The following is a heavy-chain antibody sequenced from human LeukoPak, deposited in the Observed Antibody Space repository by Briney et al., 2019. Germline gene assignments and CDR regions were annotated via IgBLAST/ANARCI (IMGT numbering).Heavy chain of an antibody. CDR2: ISSSSSYI. Sequence: KPGGSLRLSCAASGFTFSSYSMNWVRQAPGKGLEWVSSISSSSSYIYYADSVKGRFTISRDNAKNSLYLQMNSLRAEDTAVYYCARSLYYDFWSGYQYYFDYWGQGTLVTVSS. J-gene: IGHJ4*02. CDR3: ARSLYYDFWSGYQYYFDY. D-gene: IGHD3-3*01. CDR1: GFTFSSYS. V-gene: IGHV3-21*01.